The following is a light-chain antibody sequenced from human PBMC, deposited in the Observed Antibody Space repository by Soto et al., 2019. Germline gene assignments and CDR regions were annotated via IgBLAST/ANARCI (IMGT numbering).Light chain of an antibody. CDR3: QQYANSPIT. CDR2: GAS. V-gene: IGKV3-20*01. J-gene: IGKJ5*01. CDR1: QFVSSRS. Sequence: EIVLTQSPGTLSLSPGESATLLCRASQFVSSRSLAWYQQKRGQAPRLLIYGASNRATGIPGRFSASGSGTDFTLTITPLEPEDFAVYFCQQYANSPITFGQGTRLDIK.